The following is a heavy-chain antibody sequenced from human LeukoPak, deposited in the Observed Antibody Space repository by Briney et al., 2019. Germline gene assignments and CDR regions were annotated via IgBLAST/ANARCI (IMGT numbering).Heavy chain of an antibody. V-gene: IGHV1-18*01. Sequence: ASVKVSCKASGYTFTSYGVSWVRQAPGQGLEWMGWISGPNGNTNNAQKVQGRVTMTTGTSTSTAYMELRSLRSDDTAVYYCARYPLSYSSNWHYYFDYWGQGTLLTVSS. CDR1: GYTFTSYG. CDR3: ARYPLSYSSNWHYYFDY. D-gene: IGHD6-13*01. J-gene: IGHJ4*02. CDR2: ISGPNGNT.